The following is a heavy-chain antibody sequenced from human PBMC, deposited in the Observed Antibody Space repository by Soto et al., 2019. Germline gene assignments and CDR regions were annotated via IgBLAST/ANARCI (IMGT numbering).Heavy chain of an antibody. CDR2: INPNSGGT. J-gene: IGHJ5*02. V-gene: IGHV1-2*02. CDR3: ARGDSDCSSTSCLSWFDP. CDR1: GYTFTGYY. D-gene: IGHD2-2*01. Sequence: ASVKVSCKXSGYTFTGYYMHWVRQAPGQGLEWMGWINPNSGGTNYAQKFQGRVTMTRDTSISTAYMELSRLRSDDTAVYYCARGDSDCSSTSCLSWFDPWGQGTLVTVSS.